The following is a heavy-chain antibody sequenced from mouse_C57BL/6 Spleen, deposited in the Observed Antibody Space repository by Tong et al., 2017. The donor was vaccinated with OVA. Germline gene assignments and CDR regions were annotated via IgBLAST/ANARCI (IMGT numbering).Heavy chain of an antibody. Sequence: TFTSYWMHWVKQRPGQGLEWIGNINPSNGGTNYNEKFKSKATLTVDKSARTAYMQRSSLTSEDEAVYYCARDYYGSIWGYYFDNWAQG. CDR1: TFTSYW. CDR2: INPSNGGT. CDR3: ARDYYGSIWGYYFDN. D-gene: IGHD1-1*01. V-gene: IGHV1-53*01. J-gene: IGHJ2*01.